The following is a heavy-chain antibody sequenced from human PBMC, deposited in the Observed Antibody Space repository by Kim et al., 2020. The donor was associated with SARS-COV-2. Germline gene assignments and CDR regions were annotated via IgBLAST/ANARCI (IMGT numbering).Heavy chain of an antibody. CDR3: ARDHSSDRDNWFDP. Sequence: SETLSLTCTVSGYSISSGYYWGWIRQPPGKGLEWIGSIYHSGSTYYNPSLKSRVTISVDTSKNQFSLKLSSVTAADTAVYYCARDHSSDRDNWFDPWGQGTLVTVSS. J-gene: IGHJ5*02. CDR2: IYHSGST. V-gene: IGHV4-38-2*02. CDR1: GYSISSGYY. D-gene: IGHD3-22*01.